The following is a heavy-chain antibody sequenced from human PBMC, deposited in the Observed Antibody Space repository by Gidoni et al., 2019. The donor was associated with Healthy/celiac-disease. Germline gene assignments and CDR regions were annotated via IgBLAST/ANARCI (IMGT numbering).Heavy chain of an antibody. V-gene: IGHV3-23*01. CDR2: ISGSGGST. D-gene: IGHD2-2*01. J-gene: IGHJ6*02. CDR3: AKAWAGYCSSTSCRASTYYYYGMDV. CDR1: GFTFSSYA. Sequence: EVQLLESGGGLVQPGGSLRLSCAASGFTFSSYAMSWVRQAPGKGLEWVSAISGSGGSTYYADSVKGRFTISRDKSKNTLYLQMNSLRAEDTAVYYCAKAWAGYCSSTSCRASTYYYYGMDVWGQGTTVTVSS.